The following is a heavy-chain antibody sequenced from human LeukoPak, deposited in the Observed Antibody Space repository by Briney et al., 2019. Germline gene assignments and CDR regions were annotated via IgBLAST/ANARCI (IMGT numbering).Heavy chain of an antibody. CDR3: ARDSPYCSSTSCYSDYMDV. V-gene: IGHV3-53*01. CDR1: GFTVSSNY. J-gene: IGHJ6*03. D-gene: IGHD2-2*01. CDR2: IYSGGST. Sequence: GGSLRLSCAASGFTVSSNYISWVRQAPGKGLEWVSVIYSGGSTYYADSVKGRFTISRDNSKNTLYLQMNSLRAEDTAVYYCARDSPYCSSTSCYSDYMDVWGKGTTVTVSS.